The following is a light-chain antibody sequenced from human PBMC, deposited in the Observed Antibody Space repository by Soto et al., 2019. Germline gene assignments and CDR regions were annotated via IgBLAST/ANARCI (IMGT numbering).Light chain of an antibody. J-gene: IGKJ1*01. Sequence: DIQMTQSPSSLSASVGDRVTITCRASQGISNYLAWYQQKPGKAPKLLIYAASTLRSGVPSRFSGSGFGTDFTLTISTLQPEDVATYYCQKYNTAAGTFGQGTKVEIK. V-gene: IGKV1-27*01. CDR2: AAS. CDR3: QKYNTAAGT. CDR1: QGISNY.